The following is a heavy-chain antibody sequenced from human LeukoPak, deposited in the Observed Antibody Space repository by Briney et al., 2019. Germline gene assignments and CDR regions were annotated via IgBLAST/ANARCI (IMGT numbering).Heavy chain of an antibody. V-gene: IGHV3-33*01. J-gene: IGHJ4*02. CDR3: ARDGAGGASGTFDY. D-gene: IGHD1-26*01. Sequence: TGGSLRLYCAASGFTFSSYGMHWVRQAPDKGLEWMAIIYYDGGNKYYRDSVKGRFTISRDNSKNTLYLEMNSLRVEDTALYYCARDGAGGASGTFDYWGQGTLVTVSS. CDR1: GFTFSSYG. CDR2: IYYDGGNK.